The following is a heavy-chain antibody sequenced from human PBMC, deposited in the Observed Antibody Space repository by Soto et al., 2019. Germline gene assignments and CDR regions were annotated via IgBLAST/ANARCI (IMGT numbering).Heavy chain of an antibody. CDR3: ARDSRFWDV. V-gene: IGHV3-21*01. D-gene: IGHD2-2*01. Sequence: GRASRLSSAAYVFTFSNYHMNWVRQAPGKWLEWVSSISSSSSYIYYEDSVKGRFTISRDNAKNSLSLQMNSLRVEDTAVYYCARDSRFWDVRGQGTSVTVSS. J-gene: IGHJ6*02. CDR2: ISSSSSYI. CDR1: VFTFSNYH.